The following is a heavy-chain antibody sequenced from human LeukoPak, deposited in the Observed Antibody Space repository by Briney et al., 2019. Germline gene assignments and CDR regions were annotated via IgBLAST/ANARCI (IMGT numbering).Heavy chain of an antibody. J-gene: IGHJ4*02. CDR3: ARLWDDSRESEYYFDY. V-gene: IGHV3-30*03. CDR2: ISYDGSNK. CDR1: GFTFSSYG. D-gene: IGHD3-22*01. Sequence: QTGRSLRLSCAASGFTFSSYGMHWVRQAPGKGLEWVAVISYDGSNKYYADSVKGRFTISRDNSKNTLYLQMNSLRAEDTAVYYCARLWDDSRESEYYFDYWGQGTLVTVSS.